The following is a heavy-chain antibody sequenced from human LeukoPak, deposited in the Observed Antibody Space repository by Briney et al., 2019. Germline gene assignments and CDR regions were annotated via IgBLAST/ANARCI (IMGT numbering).Heavy chain of an antibody. D-gene: IGHD4-17*01. Sequence: GGSLRLSCAASGFTFSSYAMSWVRQAPRKGPEWVSAISGSGGSTYYADSVKGRFTISRDNSKNTLYLQMNSLRAEDAAVYYCATPFGDYILNSFDIWGQGTMVTVSS. CDR2: ISGSGGST. CDR1: GFTFSSYA. CDR3: ATPFGDYILNSFDI. V-gene: IGHV3-23*01. J-gene: IGHJ3*02.